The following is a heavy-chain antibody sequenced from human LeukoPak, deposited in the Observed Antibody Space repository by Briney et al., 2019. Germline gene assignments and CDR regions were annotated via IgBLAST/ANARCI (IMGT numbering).Heavy chain of an antibody. Sequence: PGGSLRLSCAASGFTFSNYWMSWVRQAPGKGLEWVANIKQDGSEKYYVDSVKGRFTISRDNAKNLLYLQMDSLRAEDAAVYYCARDKIVGATLLDYWGQGTLVTVSS. V-gene: IGHV3-7*01. CDR2: IKQDGSEK. CDR1: GFTFSNYW. CDR3: ARDKIVGATLLDY. D-gene: IGHD1-26*01. J-gene: IGHJ4*02.